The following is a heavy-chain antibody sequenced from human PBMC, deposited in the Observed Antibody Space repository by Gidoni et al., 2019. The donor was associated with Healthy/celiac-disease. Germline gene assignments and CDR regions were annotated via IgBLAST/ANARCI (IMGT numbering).Heavy chain of an antibody. D-gene: IGHD4-17*01. CDR2: ISGSGGST. Sequence: EVQLLESGGGLVQPGGSLRLSCAASGFTFSSYALSWVRQAPGKGLEWVSAISGSGGSTYYADSVKGRFTISRDNAKNTLYLQMNSLRAEDTAVYYCAKALDDYGGIFDYWGQGTLVTVSS. V-gene: IGHV3-23*01. CDR1: GFTFSSYA. CDR3: AKALDDYGGIFDY. J-gene: IGHJ4*02.